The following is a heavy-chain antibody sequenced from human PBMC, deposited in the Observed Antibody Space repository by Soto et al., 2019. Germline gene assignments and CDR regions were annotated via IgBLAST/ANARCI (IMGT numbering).Heavy chain of an antibody. D-gene: IGHD6-6*01. CDR3: ARGEAAYSSSNWFDP. V-gene: IGHV3-21*01. J-gene: IGHJ5*02. CDR1: GFTFSSYS. Sequence: NPGGSLRLSCAASGFTFSSYSMNWVRQAPGKGLEWVSSISSSSSYIYYADSVKGRFTISRDNAKNSLYLQMNSLRAEDTAVYYCARGEAAYSSSNWFDPWGQGTLVSVSA. CDR2: ISSSSSYI.